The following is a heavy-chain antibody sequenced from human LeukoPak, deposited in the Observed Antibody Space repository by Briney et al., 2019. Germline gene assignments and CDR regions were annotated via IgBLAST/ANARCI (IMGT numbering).Heavy chain of an antibody. D-gene: IGHD5-24*01. CDR1: GGSFSRYY. Sequence: PSETLSLTCAVYGGSFSRYYWSWIRQSPGKGLEWIAEIDHRGDTNYNPSVKSRVTISVDTSKSQFSLKVRSLSAADTAVYDCARGATISETGYFDFWGQGILVTVSS. CDR3: ARGATISETGYFDF. V-gene: IGHV4-34*01. J-gene: IGHJ4*03. CDR2: IDHRGDT.